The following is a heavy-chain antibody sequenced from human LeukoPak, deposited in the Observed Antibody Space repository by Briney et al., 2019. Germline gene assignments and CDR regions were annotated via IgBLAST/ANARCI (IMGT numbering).Heavy chain of an antibody. V-gene: IGHV1-69*13. CDR3: VRGPPNWGFDY. J-gene: IGHJ4*02. Sequence: GASVNVSCKASGGTFSSYAISWVRQAPGQGLEWMGGIIPIFGTANYAQKFQGRVTITADESTSTAYMELNNVRSEDTAVYYCVRGPPNWGFDYWGQGTLVTVSS. CDR1: GGTFSSYA. CDR2: IIPIFGTA. D-gene: IGHD7-27*01.